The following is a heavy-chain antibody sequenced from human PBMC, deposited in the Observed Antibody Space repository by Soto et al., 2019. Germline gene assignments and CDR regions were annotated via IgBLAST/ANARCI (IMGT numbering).Heavy chain of an antibody. CDR2: ISGSGDFT. D-gene: IGHD3-9*01. CDR3: AQTQNDILYY. J-gene: IGHJ4*02. V-gene: IGHV3-23*01. CDR1: GFTFSSYA. Sequence: EVQLLESGGGLVQPGGSLRLSCAASGFTFSSYAMSWVRQAPGKGLEWVSVISGSGDFTFYADSVKGRFTISRDNSKNTLYLQMNRLRAEDKAVYSCAQTQNDILYYWGQGTLVTVSS.